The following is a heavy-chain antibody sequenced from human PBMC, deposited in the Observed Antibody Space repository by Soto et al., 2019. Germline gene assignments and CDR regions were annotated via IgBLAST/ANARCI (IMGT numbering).Heavy chain of an antibody. D-gene: IGHD3-10*01. CDR2: IYHSGST. V-gene: IGHV4-4*02. CDR3: ASPSQGSGSYYGDFDY. Sequence: WDSLSLTCAVFGWSINSSKWGSWARQPPGKGLEWIGEIYHSGSTNYNPSLKSRVTISVDKSKNQFSLKLSSVTAADTAVYYCASPSQGSGSYYGDFDYWGQGTLVT. J-gene: IGHJ4*02. CDR1: GWSINSSKW.